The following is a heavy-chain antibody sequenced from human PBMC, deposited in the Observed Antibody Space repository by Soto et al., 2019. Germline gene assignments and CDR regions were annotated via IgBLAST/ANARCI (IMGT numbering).Heavy chain of an antibody. CDR1: GGSFSGYY. J-gene: IGHJ4*02. D-gene: IGHD3-22*01. CDR3: ARDGDDDSSGYYYGFAD. Sequence: SETLSLTCAVYGGSFSGYYWSWIRQPPGKGLEWIGEINHSGSTNYNPSLKSRVTISVDTSKNQFSLKLSSVTAADTAVNYCARDGDDDSSGYYYGFADWAQGTLVT. CDR2: INHSGST. V-gene: IGHV4-34*01.